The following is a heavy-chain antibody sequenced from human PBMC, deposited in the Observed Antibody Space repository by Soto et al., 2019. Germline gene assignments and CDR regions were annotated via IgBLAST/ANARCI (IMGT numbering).Heavy chain of an antibody. CDR1: GFTFSSYS. J-gene: IGHJ6*02. V-gene: IGHV3-21*01. CDR2: ISSSSSYI. CDR3: AGGRGSGWYPDSYYGMDV. Sequence: GGSLRLSCAASGFTFSSYSMNWVRQAPGKGLEWVSSISSSSSYIYYADSVKGRFTISRDNAKNSLYLQMNSLRAEDTAVYYCAGGRGSGWYPDSYYGMDVWGQGTTVTVSS. D-gene: IGHD6-19*01.